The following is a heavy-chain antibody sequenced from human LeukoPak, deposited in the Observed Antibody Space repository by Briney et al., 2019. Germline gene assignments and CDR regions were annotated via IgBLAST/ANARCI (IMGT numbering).Heavy chain of an antibody. CDR1: GFTFSSYW. V-gene: IGHV3-74*01. D-gene: IGHD3-22*01. CDR3: ARPPHDSSYSPFDY. Sequence: GGSLRLYCAASGFTFSSYWMHWVRQAQGKGLVWVSRINSDGSSTSYADSVKGRFTISRENAKNTLYLQMNSLRAEDTAVYYCARPPHDSSYSPFDYWGQGTLDTVSS. CDR2: INSDGSST. J-gene: IGHJ4*02.